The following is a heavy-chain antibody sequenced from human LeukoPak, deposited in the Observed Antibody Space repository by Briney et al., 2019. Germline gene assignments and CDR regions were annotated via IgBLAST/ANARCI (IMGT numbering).Heavy chain of an antibody. V-gene: IGHV3-7*01. CDR1: GFTFSNYV. Sequence: GGSLRLSCAASGFTFSNYVMSWVRQAPGKGLEWVANIKQDGSEKYYVDSVKGRFTISRDNAKNSLYLQMNSLRAEDTAVYYCARDDYGDYWGQGTLVTVSS. CDR2: IKQDGSEK. CDR3: ARDDYGDY. J-gene: IGHJ4*02.